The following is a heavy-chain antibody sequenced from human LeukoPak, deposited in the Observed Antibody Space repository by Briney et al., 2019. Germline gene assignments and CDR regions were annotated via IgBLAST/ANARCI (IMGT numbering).Heavy chain of an antibody. J-gene: IGHJ3*02. CDR3: ARVPAITTYYYDSSGYPGRSDAFGI. CDR2: IYYSGST. D-gene: IGHD3-22*01. CDR1: GDSISSSSYY. V-gene: IGHV4-39*07. Sequence: PSETLSLTCTVSGDSISSSSYYWGFIRQPPGQGLEWIGSIYYSGSTYYNASFKTRVTISVDTSKNQFSLKLSSVTAADTAVYYCARVPAITTYYYDSSGYPGRSDAFGIWGQGTMVTVSS.